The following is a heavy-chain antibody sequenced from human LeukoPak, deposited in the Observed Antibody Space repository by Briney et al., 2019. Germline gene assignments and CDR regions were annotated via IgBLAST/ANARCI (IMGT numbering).Heavy chain of an antibody. J-gene: IGHJ4*02. CDR1: GFTVSSYY. D-gene: IGHD1-26*01. CDR3: TTEYYGSSNY. Sequence: GGSLRLSCAASGFTVSSYYMSWVRQAPGKGLEWVGRINTKIDGGTTDFAPPVKGRFTISRDDSKNTLYLQMNSLKTEDTAVYYCTTEYYGSSNYWGQGTLVTVSS. V-gene: IGHV3-15*01. CDR2: INTKIDGGTT.